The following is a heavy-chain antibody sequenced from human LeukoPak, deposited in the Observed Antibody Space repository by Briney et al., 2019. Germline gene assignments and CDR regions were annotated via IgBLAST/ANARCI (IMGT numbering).Heavy chain of an antibody. J-gene: IGHJ6*03. CDR1: GYTFTSYD. D-gene: IGHD6-6*01. Sequence: ASVKVSCKASGYTFTSYDINWVRQATGQGLEWMGWMNPNSGNTGYAQKFQGRVTMTRDMSTSTVYMELSSLRSEDTAVYYCARDLIAARPNRKGYYYYYMDVWGEGTTVTVSS. V-gene: IGHV1-8*02. CDR3: ARDLIAARPNRKGYYYYYMDV. CDR2: MNPNSGNT.